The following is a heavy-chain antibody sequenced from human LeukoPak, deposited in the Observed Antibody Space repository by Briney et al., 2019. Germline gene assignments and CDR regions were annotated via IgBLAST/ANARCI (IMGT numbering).Heavy chain of an antibody. Sequence: SETLSLTCTVSGGSISSYYWTWIRQPAGKGLEWIGRIYTTGSTNYNPSLNSRVTMSVDTSKNQFSLKLSSVTAADTAVYYCARGHDFWSGYYSNWFDPWGQGTLVTVSS. D-gene: IGHD3-3*01. CDR2: IYTTGST. J-gene: IGHJ5*02. CDR1: GGSISSYY. V-gene: IGHV4-4*07. CDR3: ARGHDFWSGYYSNWFDP.